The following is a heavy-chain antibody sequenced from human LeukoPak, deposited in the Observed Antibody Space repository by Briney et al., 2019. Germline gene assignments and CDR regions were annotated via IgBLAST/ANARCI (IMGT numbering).Heavy chain of an antibody. CDR3: AREAYDTRGYYTRPFDY. CDR1: GYSFTSYW. Sequence: GESLKISCKGSGYSFTSYWIGWVRQMPGKGLEWMGIIYPGDSDTRYSPSFQGQVTISADKSISTAYLQWSSLKASDTAMYYCAREAYDTRGYYTRPFDYWGQGTLVTVSS. V-gene: IGHV5-51*01. CDR2: IYPGDSDT. J-gene: IGHJ4*02. D-gene: IGHD3-22*01.